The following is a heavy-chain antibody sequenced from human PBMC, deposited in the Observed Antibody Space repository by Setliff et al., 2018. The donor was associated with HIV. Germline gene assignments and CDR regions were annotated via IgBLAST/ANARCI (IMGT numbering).Heavy chain of an antibody. V-gene: IGHV1-18*01. CDR1: GYTFTSYG. Sequence: ASVKVSCKASGYTFTSYGISWVRQAPGQGLEWMGWISAYNGNTNYARKLQGRVTMTTDTSTSTAYMELRSLRSDDTAVYYCARGGSGYSYGYEYYGMDDWGQGTTLTVSS. J-gene: IGHJ6*02. D-gene: IGHD5-18*01. CDR2: ISAYNGNT. CDR3: ARGGSGYSYGYEYYGMDD.